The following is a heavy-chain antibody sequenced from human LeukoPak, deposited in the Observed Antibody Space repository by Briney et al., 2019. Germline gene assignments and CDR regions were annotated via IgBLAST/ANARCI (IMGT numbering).Heavy chain of an antibody. CDR1: GFTFSSYW. D-gene: IGHD1-26*01. CDR3: ARGIVGATPYYYYGMDV. CDR2: ISSEGSST. J-gene: IGHJ6*02. Sequence: GGSLTLSCAASGFTFSSYWVHWVRQAPGRGRVWVSRISSEGSSTSYADSVKGRFTISRDNAKHTLYLQMNSVRAEDTAVYYCARGIVGATPYYYYGMDVWGQGTTVTVSS. V-gene: IGHV3-74*01.